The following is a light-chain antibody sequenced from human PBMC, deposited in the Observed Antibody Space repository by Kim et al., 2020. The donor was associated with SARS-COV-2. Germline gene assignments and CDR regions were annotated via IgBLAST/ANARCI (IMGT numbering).Light chain of an antibody. V-gene: IGKV3-20*01. CDR1: ESVATH. CDR2: GAS. Sequence: SMSPRESAALYCWASESVATHLAWYQQKPGQAPSLVVSGASVGAPGIPDRFRGSGSGTGFSLTITRVEPEDFAVYFCQHYASSQYTFGPETKLEI. CDR3: QHYASSQYT. J-gene: IGKJ2*01.